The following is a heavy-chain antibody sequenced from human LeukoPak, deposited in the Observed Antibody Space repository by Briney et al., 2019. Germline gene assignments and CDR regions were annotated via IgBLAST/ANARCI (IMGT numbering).Heavy chain of an antibody. D-gene: IGHD3-10*01. CDR1: EFTLGDYD. CDR3: AKGPNFGSWRALDY. J-gene: IGHJ4*02. Sequence: GGSLRLSCAASEFTLGDYDMSWVRQTLGKGLEWVSSISGDGLGTWYADSVRGRFTISRDKPRNTLYLQLNSLRVDDTAVYYCAKGPNFGSWRALDYWGQGSLVTVSS. V-gene: IGHV3-23*01. CDR2: ISGDGLGT.